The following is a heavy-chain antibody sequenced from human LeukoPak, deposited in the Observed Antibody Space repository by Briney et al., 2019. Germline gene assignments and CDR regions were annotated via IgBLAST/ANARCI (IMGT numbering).Heavy chain of an antibody. CDR2: IYYSGST. D-gene: IGHD3-22*01. J-gene: IGHJ5*02. Sequence: SETLSLTCTVSGGSISSSSYYWGWIRQPPGKGLEWIGSIYYSGSTYYNPSLKSRVTISVDTSKNQFSLKLSSVTAADTAVYYCARDRDPTYYYDSSGYLHPRWFDPWGQGTLVTVSS. CDR3: ARDRDPTYYYDSSGYLHPRWFDP. V-gene: IGHV4-39*07. CDR1: GGSISSSSYY.